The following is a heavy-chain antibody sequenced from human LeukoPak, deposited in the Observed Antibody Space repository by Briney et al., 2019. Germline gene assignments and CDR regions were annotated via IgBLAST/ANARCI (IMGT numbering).Heavy chain of an antibody. CDR3: ARVPVVAATQSDYFDY. V-gene: IGHV3-23*01. J-gene: IGHJ4*02. CDR2: ISGSGGST. D-gene: IGHD2-15*01. CDR1: GFTFSSYA. Sequence: PGGSLRLSCAGSGFTFSSYAMRWVRQAPGKGLEWVAAISGSGGSTYYADSVKGRFTISRDNSKNTLYLQMNSLRAEDTAVYYCARVPVVAATQSDYFDYWGQGTLVTVSS.